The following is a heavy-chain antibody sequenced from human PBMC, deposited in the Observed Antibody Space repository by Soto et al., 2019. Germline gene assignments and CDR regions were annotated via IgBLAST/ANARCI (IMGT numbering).Heavy chain of an antibody. CDR2: IVPIFGKP. CDR3: ARGKDGSDYYFDS. Sequence: QVQLVQSGAEVTKPGSSVKVSCKASGDTFSDYTISWVRQAPGQGLEWMGGIVPIFGKPTYTQKFQGRVTITADESTNTAYMELSSLRSEDTATYYCARGKDGSDYYFDSWGQGTLVTVSS. J-gene: IGHJ4*02. V-gene: IGHV1-69*01. CDR1: GDTFSDYT. D-gene: IGHD3-22*01.